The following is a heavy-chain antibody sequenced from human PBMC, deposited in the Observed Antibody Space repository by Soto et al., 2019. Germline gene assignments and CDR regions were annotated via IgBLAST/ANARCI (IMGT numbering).Heavy chain of an antibody. D-gene: IGHD3-22*01. CDR2: INHSGST. CDR1: GGSFSGYY. CDR3: ARSGLLPHYFDY. J-gene: IGHJ4*02. Sequence: SETLSLTCAVYGGSFSGYYWSWIRQPPGKGLEWIGEINHSGSTNYNPSLKSRVTISVDTSKNQFSLKLSSVTAADTAVYYCARSGLLPHYFDYWGQGTLVTVS. V-gene: IGHV4-34*01.